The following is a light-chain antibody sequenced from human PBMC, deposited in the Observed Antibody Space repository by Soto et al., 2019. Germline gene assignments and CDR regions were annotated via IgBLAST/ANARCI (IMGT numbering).Light chain of an antibody. CDR1: SSDVGGYNY. V-gene: IGLV2-11*01. CDR3: SSYGNGVPYL. J-gene: IGLJ1*01. Sequence: QSALTQPRSVSGSPGQSVTISCTGTSSDVGGYNYVSWYQQHPGKAPKLMIYDVTKRPFGVPDRFSGSKSGNTASLTVSGLQAEDEADYFCSSYGNGVPYLFGTGTKLTVL. CDR2: DVT.